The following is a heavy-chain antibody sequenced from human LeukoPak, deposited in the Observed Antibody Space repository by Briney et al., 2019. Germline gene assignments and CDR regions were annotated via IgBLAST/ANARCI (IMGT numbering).Heavy chain of an antibody. Sequence: ASVKLSCTASGYTFTGSYVHWVRQAHGQGLELMGWINPYHGGRNYEQKFHGRVTMTMDASIRTSYMELSRLRSDDTAVYYCARGGLWQESDPDYWGQGTLVTVSS. D-gene: IGHD3/OR15-3a*01. V-gene: IGHV1-2*02. CDR1: GYTFTGSY. CDR3: ARGGLWQESDPDY. CDR2: INPYHGGR. J-gene: IGHJ4*02.